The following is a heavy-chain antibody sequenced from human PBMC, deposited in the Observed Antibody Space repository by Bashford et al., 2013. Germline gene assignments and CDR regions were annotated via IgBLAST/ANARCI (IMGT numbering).Heavy chain of an antibody. V-gene: IGHV4-59*12. Sequence: SETLSLTCTVSGGSINSYYWSWIRQPPGKGLEWIGYIYDTGRTNYNPSLTSRVTISGDSSKNEISLRGEDTAVYYCATLVGATEHFDYWGQGALVTVSS. CDR2: IYDTGRT. D-gene: IGHD2-15*01. J-gene: IGHJ4*02. CDR1: GGSINSYY. CDR3: ATLVGATEHFDY.